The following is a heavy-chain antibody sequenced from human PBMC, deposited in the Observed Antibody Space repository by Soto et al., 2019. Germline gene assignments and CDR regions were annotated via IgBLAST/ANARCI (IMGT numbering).Heavy chain of an antibody. CDR3: ARDALYFYGSNCYCDAFDI. V-gene: IGHV3-74*01. Sequence: GGSLRLSCAASGFTFSSYWMHWVRQAPGKGLVWVSRINSDGSSTSYADSVKGRFTISRDNAKNTLYLQMNSLRAEDTAVYYCARDALYFYGSNCYCDAFDIWGQGTMVTVSS. CDR1: GFTFSSYW. D-gene: IGHD3-22*01. CDR2: INSDGSST. J-gene: IGHJ3*02.